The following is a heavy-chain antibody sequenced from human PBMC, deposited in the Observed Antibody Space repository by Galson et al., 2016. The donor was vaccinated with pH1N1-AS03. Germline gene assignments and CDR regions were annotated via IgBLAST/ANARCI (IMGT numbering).Heavy chain of an antibody. Sequence: SLRLSCAASGFTFSAYAMHWVRQAPGKGLEWVAVIWYDGSNKYYADSVKGRFTISRDNFKNTVHLQMNSLRAEDTAVYYYARDIIDMAVVIPDAMDWGMDVWGQGTTVTVSS. D-gene: IGHD2-2*01. CDR3: ARDIIDMAVVIPDAMDWGMDV. V-gene: IGHV3-33*01. CDR2: IWYDGSNK. J-gene: IGHJ6*02. CDR1: GFTFSAYA.